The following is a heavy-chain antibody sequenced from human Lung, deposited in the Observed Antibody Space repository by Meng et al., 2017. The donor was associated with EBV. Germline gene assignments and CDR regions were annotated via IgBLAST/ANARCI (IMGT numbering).Heavy chain of an antibody. J-gene: IGHJ4*02. Sequence: VLVQVSGPGVVNPTGTLSLTCSGSGASISITNWRSLFRHPPAHGLERIAQIYHSRITCANPANKFQVTMSVDNSKNQYSLKLNSMTAADTAVYYCARDPAGLEGHQRVWGQGTLVTVSS. CDR2: IYHSRIT. D-gene: IGHD2-8*01. V-gene: IGHV4-4*02. CDR3: ARDPAGLEGHQRV. CDR1: GASISITNW.